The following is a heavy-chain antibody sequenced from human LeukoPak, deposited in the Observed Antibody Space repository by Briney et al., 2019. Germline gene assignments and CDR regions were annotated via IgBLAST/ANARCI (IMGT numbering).Heavy chain of an antibody. CDR2: MNPNSGNT. Sequence: ASVKVSCKASGYTSTSYDINWVRQATGQGLEWMGWMNPNSGNTGYAQKFQGRVTMTRNTSISTAYMELSSLRSEDTAVYYCARDYDILTGYYVLGFDYWGQGTLVTVSS. V-gene: IGHV1-8*01. CDR3: ARDYDILTGYYVLGFDY. CDR1: GYTSTSYD. J-gene: IGHJ4*02. D-gene: IGHD3-9*01.